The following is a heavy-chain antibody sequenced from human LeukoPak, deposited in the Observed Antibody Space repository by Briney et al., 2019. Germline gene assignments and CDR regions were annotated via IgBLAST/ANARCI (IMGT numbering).Heavy chain of an antibody. D-gene: IGHD1-26*01. CDR2: IYYTGST. Sequence: PAETLSLTCSVSGASISGGTYYWGWIRQPPGKGLEWIGSIYYTGSTYDNPSLKSRVTISVDTSKNQFPLKLSSVTAADTAVYYCARRGGSGRAFDYWGQGTLVTVSS. CDR3: ARRGGSGRAFDY. V-gene: IGHV4-39*01. CDR1: GASISGGTYY. J-gene: IGHJ4*02.